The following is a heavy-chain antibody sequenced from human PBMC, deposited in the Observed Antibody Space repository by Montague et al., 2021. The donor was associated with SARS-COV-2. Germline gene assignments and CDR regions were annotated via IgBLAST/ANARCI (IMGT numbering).Heavy chain of an antibody. D-gene: IGHD2-15*01. V-gene: IGHV4-34*01. CDR2: INHSGSA. CDR1: GGSFSGYY. CDR3: ARLRDGVVPSPILGIGPYFTYYYMDV. Sequence: SETLSLTCTVYGGSFSGYYWNWIRQPPGKGLEWIGEINHSGSAKYNPSLKRRVTISVDTSKDQFSLKLNSVAATDTAVYYCARLRDGVVPSPILGIGPYFTYYYMDVWSKGTTVTVSS. J-gene: IGHJ6*03.